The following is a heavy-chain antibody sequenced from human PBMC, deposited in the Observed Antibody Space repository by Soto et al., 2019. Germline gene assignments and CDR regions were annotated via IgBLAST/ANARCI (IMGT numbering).Heavy chain of an antibody. CDR2: IYYSGST. Sequence: PSETLSLTCTVSGGSISSYYWSWIRQPPGKGLEWFGYIYYSGSTNYNPSLKSRVTISVDTSKNQFSRKLSSVTAADTAVYYCARTPYYYGSGSYNYYYYYGMDVWGQGTTVTAP. J-gene: IGHJ6*02. CDR1: GGSISSYY. CDR3: ARTPYYYGSGSYNYYYYYGMDV. D-gene: IGHD3-10*01. V-gene: IGHV4-59*08.